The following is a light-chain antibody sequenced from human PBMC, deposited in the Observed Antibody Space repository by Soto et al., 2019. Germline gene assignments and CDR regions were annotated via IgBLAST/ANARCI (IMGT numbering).Light chain of an antibody. V-gene: IGKV4-1*01. J-gene: IGKJ4*01. Sequence: DIQMTQSASSLTASLGDRVTITCRASQSINNFLNWYQQKPGQPPKLLIHWASNRELGVPDRFSGSGSGTDFTLTINSLQAEDVAVYYCQQYYGTPFTFGGGTKVEIK. CDR3: QQYYGTPFT. CDR2: WAS. CDR1: QSINNF.